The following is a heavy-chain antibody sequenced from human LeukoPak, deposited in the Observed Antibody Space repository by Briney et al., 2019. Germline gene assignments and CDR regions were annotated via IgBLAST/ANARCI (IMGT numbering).Heavy chain of an antibody. V-gene: IGHV1-2*02. CDR1: GYTFTGYY. D-gene: IGHD4-17*01. Sequence: ASVKVSCKASGYTFTGYYMNWVRQAPGQGLEWMGWINPNSGGTNYAQKFQGRVTMTRDTSISTAYMELSRLRSDDTAVYYCARAEHDYGDYAYAFDIWGQGTMVTVSS. CDR2: INPNSGGT. J-gene: IGHJ3*02. CDR3: ARAEHDYGDYAYAFDI.